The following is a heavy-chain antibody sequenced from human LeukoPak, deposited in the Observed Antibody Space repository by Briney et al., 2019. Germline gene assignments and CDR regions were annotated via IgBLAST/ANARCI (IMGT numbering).Heavy chain of an antibody. CDR1: GFTFSSYW. J-gene: IGHJ5*02. D-gene: IGHD3-3*02. Sequence: PGGSLRLSCAASGFTFSSYWMHWVRQAPGKGLVWVSRINSDGSSTSYADSEKGRFTISRDNAKYTLYLHMNSLRAEDTAVYYCARDGILGSHDLWGQGTLVTVSS. CDR2: INSDGSST. CDR3: ARDGILGSHDL. V-gene: IGHV3-74*01.